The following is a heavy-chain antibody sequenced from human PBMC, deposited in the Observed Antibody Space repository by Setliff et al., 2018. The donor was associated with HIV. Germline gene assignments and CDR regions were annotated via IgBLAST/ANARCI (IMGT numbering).Heavy chain of an antibody. Sequence: PSETLSLTCAVYGGSFSGYYWSWIRQPPGKGLEWIGEINHSGSTNYNPSLKSRVTISVDTSKNQFSLKLSSVTAADTAVYYCARIPPRRYDSSGYYRDYWGQGTLVTVSS. J-gene: IGHJ4*02. V-gene: IGHV4-34*01. CDR2: INHSGST. CDR1: GGSFSGYY. D-gene: IGHD3-22*01. CDR3: ARIPPRRYDSSGYYRDY.